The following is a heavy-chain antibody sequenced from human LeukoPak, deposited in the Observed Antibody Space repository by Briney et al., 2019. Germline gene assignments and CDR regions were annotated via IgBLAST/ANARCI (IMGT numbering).Heavy chain of an antibody. CDR2: IYPSDSDT. Sequence: GESLKISCKTSGYNFTTFWIGWVRQMPGKGLEWMGIIYPSDSDTRYSPSFQGQVTISADKSISTAYLQWSSLKASDTAMYYCARHSPLVLTDYWGQGTLVTVSS. D-gene: IGHD2-8*01. V-gene: IGHV5-51*01. J-gene: IGHJ4*02. CDR3: ARHSPLVLTDY. CDR1: GYNFTTFW.